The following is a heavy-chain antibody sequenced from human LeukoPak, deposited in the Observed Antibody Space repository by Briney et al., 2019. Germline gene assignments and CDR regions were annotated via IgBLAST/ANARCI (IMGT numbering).Heavy chain of an antibody. J-gene: IGHJ1*01. Sequence: SETLSLTCTISGGSISSSSYYWDWIRQYPGKGLEWLGTIYYSGSTYYNASLKSRLFISVDTSNNQFSLRLSFVTAADTAGYYCARRRYYDATGYLDWGQGTLITVSS. CDR2: IYYSGST. CDR1: GGSISSSSYY. V-gene: IGHV4-39*01. D-gene: IGHD3-22*01. CDR3: ARRRYYDATGYLD.